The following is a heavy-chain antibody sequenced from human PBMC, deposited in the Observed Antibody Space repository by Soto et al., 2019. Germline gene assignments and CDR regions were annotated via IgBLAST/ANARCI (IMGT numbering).Heavy chain of an antibody. V-gene: IGHV1-69*02. CDR2: IIPILGIA. Sequence: QVQLVQSGAEVKKPGSSVKVSCKASGGTFSSYTISWVRQAPGQGLEWMGRIIPILGIANYAQKFQGRVTITADKSTSTAYMELSSLRSEDTAVYYCARGRAGGWYRLHWGQGTLVTVSS. D-gene: IGHD6-19*01. CDR3: ARGRAGGWYRLH. CDR1: GGTFSSYT. J-gene: IGHJ4*02.